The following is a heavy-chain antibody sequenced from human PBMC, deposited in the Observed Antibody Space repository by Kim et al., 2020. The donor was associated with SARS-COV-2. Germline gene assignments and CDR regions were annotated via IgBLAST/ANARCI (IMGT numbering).Heavy chain of an antibody. CDR1: GFTFSDYS. V-gene: IGHV3-30*18. CDR2: ISYDGGNK. Sequence: GGSLRLSCVASGFTFSDYSMHWVRQAPGKGLEWVSVISYDGGNKNYADSVKGRFTISRDNSKNTLDLQMNSLRTEDTALYYCAKDPRTGDSSDRMYDYYG. CDR3: AKDPRTGDSSDRMYDYYG. J-gene: IGHJ6*01. D-gene: IGHD6-19*01.